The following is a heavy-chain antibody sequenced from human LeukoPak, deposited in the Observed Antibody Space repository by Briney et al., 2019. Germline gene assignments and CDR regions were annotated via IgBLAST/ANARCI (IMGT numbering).Heavy chain of an antibody. Sequence: GGSLRLSCAASGFAFSSYAMSWVRQAPGKGLEWVSAISGSGGSTYYADSVKGRFTISRDNSKNTLYLQMNSLRAEDTAVYYCAKDLGRSGGSWLDAFDIWGQGTMVTVSS. CDR1: GFAFSSYA. J-gene: IGHJ3*02. V-gene: IGHV3-23*01. CDR2: ISGSGGST. CDR3: AKDLGRSGGSWLDAFDI. D-gene: IGHD2-15*01.